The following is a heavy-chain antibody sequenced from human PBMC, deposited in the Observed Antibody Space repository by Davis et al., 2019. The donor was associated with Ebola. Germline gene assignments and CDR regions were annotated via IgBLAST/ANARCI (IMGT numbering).Heavy chain of an antibody. Sequence: PSETLSLTCAVYGGSFSGYYWSWIRQPPGKGLEWIGEINHSGSTNYNPSLKSRVTISVDTSKNQFSLKLSSVTAADTAVYYCARTPYSRIGVLWFDPWGQGTLVTVSS. CDR1: GGSFSGYY. CDR3: ARTPYSRIGVLWFDP. J-gene: IGHJ5*02. V-gene: IGHV4-34*01. CDR2: INHSGST. D-gene: IGHD2-15*01.